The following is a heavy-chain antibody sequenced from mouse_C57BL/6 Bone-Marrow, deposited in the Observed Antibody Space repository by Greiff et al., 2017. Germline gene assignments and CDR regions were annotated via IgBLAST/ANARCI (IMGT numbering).Heavy chain of an antibody. CDR2: IYPGDGDT. Sequence: QVQLQQSGAELVKPGASVKISCKASGYAFSSYWMNWVKQRPGKGLEWIGQIYPGDGDTNYNGKFKGKATLTADKSSSTAYMQLSSLTSEDSAVYFCASIPYSNQGWFAYWGQGTLVTVSA. CDR3: ASIPYSNQGWFAY. CDR1: GYAFSSYW. J-gene: IGHJ3*01. V-gene: IGHV1-80*01. D-gene: IGHD2-5*01.